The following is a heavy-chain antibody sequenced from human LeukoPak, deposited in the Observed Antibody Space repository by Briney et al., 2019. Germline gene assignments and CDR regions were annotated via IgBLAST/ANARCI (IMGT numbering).Heavy chain of an antibody. CDR2: ISYDGSNK. V-gene: IGHV3-30-3*01. J-gene: IGHJ6*02. Sequence: PGGSLRLSCAASGFTFSSYAMHWVRQAPGKGLEWVAVISYDGSNKYYADSVKGRFTISRDNSKNTLYLQMNSRRAEDTAVYYCARARLGIDVWGQGNTVTVSS. D-gene: IGHD3-16*01. CDR1: GFTFSSYA. CDR3: ARARLGIDV.